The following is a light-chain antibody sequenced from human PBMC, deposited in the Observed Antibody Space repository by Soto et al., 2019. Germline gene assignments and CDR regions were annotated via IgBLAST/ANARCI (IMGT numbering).Light chain of an antibody. CDR2: DAS. CDR3: QQRSNWPPVT. Sequence: EIVLTQSPATLSLSPGERATLSCRASQSVGYHLAWYQQKPGQAPRLLIYDASNRATGIPARFSGSGSGTDLTLANSSLEPEDFAVYYCQQRSNWPPVTFGGGTKVEIK. CDR1: QSVGYH. V-gene: IGKV3-11*01. J-gene: IGKJ4*01.